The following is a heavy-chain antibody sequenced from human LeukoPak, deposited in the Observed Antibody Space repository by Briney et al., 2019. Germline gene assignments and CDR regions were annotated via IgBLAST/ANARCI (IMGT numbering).Heavy chain of an antibody. Sequence: GGSLRLSCAASGFTFSSYEMNWVRQAPGKGLEWVSYISSSGSTIYYADSMKGRITVSRDNAKNSLYLQMNSPRAEDTAVYYCVRDGLTVALDYWGQGTLVTVSS. J-gene: IGHJ4*02. CDR2: ISSSGSTI. CDR1: GFTFSSYE. CDR3: VRDGLTVALDY. V-gene: IGHV3-48*03. D-gene: IGHD6-19*01.